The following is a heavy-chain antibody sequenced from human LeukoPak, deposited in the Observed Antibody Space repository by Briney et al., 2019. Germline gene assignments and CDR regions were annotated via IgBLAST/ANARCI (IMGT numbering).Heavy chain of an antibody. CDR3: AKDYYYDSSGYLPSTADY. CDR2: ISGSGGST. D-gene: IGHD3-22*01. Sequence: GGSLRLSCAASGFTFSNNAMSWVRQAPGKGLEWVSGISGSGGSTNYADSVKGRFTISRDNSKNTLYLQMNSLRAEDTAVYYCAKDYYYDSSGYLPSTADYWGQGTLVTVSS. V-gene: IGHV3-23*01. CDR1: GFTFSNNA. J-gene: IGHJ4*02.